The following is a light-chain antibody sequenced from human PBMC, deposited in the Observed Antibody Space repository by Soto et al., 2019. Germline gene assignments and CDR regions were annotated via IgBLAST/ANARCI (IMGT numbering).Light chain of an antibody. CDR1: QGITSW. CDR2: AAS. CDR3: QQTSSFPLT. J-gene: IGKJ4*01. Sequence: DLQMTQSPSSVSASVGDRVTITCRASQGITSWLAWYQQKPGRAPKLLIYAASSLQSGVPSRFSRSGSWTDFTLTIRSLQPEDFATYYCQQTSSFPLTFGGGTKVEIK. V-gene: IGKV1-12*01.